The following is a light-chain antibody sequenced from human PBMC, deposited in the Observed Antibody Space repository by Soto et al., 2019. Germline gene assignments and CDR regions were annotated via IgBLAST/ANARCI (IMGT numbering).Light chain of an antibody. CDR3: QQRSNWPPA. CDR1: QSVSTY. V-gene: IGKV3-11*01. J-gene: IGKJ5*01. Sequence: EIVLTQSPATLSLSPWQRATLSCRASQSVSTYLAWYQQKPGQAPRLLIYGASIRATGIPDRFSGSGSGTDFNITISSLEPEDFAVYYCQQRSNWPPAFGQGTDWRL. CDR2: GAS.